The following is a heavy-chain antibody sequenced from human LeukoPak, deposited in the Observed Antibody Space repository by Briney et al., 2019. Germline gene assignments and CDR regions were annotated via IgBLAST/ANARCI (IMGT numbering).Heavy chain of an antibody. CDR2: INHSGST. CDR1: GGSFSGYY. D-gene: IGHD5-12*01. Sequence: KPSETLSLTCAVYGGSFSGYYWSWIRQPPGEGLEWIGEINHSGSTNYNPSLKSRVTISVDTSKNQFSLKLSSVTAADTAVYYCARGTVYSGYDRLGPPHAFDIWGQGTMVTVSS. CDR3: ARGTVYSGYDRLGPPHAFDI. J-gene: IGHJ3*02. V-gene: IGHV4-34*01.